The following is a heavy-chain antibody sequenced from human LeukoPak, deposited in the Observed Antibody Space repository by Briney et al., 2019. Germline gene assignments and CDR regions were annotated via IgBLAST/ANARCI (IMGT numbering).Heavy chain of an antibody. J-gene: IGHJ4*02. CDR2: IYYSGST. D-gene: IGHD2/OR15-2a*01. CDR3: ARVLLRKSRAAFDY. V-gene: IGHV4-30-4*01. CDR1: GGSISSGDYY. Sequence: PSETLSLTCTVSGGSISSGDYYWSWIRQPPGKGLEWIGYIYYSGSTYYNPSLKSRVTISVDTSKNQFSLKLSSVTAADTAVYYCARVLLRKSRAAFDYWGQGTLVTVSS.